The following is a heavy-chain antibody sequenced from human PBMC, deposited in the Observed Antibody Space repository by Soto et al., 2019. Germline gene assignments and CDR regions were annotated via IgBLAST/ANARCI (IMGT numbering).Heavy chain of an antibody. CDR2: INSDGSST. CDR3: ARVGPDYAGADAFDI. Sequence: EVQLVESGGGLVQPGGSLRLSCAASGFTFSSYWMHWVRQAPGKGLVWVSRINSDGSSTSYADSVKGRFTISRDNAKNTLYLQMNSPRAEDMAVYYCARVGPDYAGADAFDIWGQGTMVTVSS. J-gene: IGHJ3*02. D-gene: IGHD4-17*01. V-gene: IGHV3-74*01. CDR1: GFTFSSYW.